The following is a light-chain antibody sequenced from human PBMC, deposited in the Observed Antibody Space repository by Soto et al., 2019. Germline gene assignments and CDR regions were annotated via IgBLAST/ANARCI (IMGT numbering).Light chain of an antibody. Sequence: QSALTQPPSVSGSPGQSVTISCSGDNSNIGTNYVSWFQHVPGTAPKLLIHANDKRPSGIPDRFSGSRSGTSATLVITGLQAGDEAAYYCATWDRSLSAWVFGGGTKVTV. V-gene: IGLV1-51*01. J-gene: IGLJ3*02. CDR3: ATWDRSLSAWV. CDR1: NSNIGTNY. CDR2: AND.